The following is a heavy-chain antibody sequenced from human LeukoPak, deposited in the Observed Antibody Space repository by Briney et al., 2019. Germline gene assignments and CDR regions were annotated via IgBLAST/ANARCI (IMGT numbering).Heavy chain of an antibody. D-gene: IGHD6-6*01. CDR1: GGSISSYY. CDR2: VYYTGST. J-gene: IGHJ4*02. Sequence: SETLSLTCAVSGGSISSYYWSWVRQPPGKGLEWIGYVYYTGSTNYNPSLKSRVTMFEDKSKNQFSLRLYSVTVADTAVYYCARHFAYSSSSYFDYWGQGSLVTVSS. CDR3: ARHFAYSSSSYFDY. V-gene: IGHV4-59*08.